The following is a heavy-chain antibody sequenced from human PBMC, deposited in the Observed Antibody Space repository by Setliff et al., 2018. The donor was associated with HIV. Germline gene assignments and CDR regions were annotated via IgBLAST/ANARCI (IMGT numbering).Heavy chain of an antibody. CDR1: GGSITSYY. CDR2: IYYTGST. Sequence: NPSETLSLTCIVSGGSITSYYWSWIRQPPGKGLEWIGYIYYTGSTNYNPSLKGRVTISVDTSKNHFSLKLFSVTAADTAVYYCARSTGSTYHYYYMDVWGKGTTVTVS. V-gene: IGHV4-59*01. J-gene: IGHJ6*03. CDR3: ARSTGSTYHYYYMDV.